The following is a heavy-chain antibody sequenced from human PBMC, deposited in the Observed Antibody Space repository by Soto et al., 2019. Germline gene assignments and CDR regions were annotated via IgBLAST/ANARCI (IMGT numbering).Heavy chain of an antibody. CDR3: ASGWGYYDSSGPINDY. J-gene: IGHJ4*02. CDR1: GGSISSYY. D-gene: IGHD3-22*01. Sequence: PSETLSLTCTVSGGSISSYYWSWIRQPPGKGLEWIGYIYYSGSTNYNPSLKSRVTISVDTSKNQFSLKLSSVTAADTAVYYCASGWGYYDSSGPINDYWGQGTLVTVSS. V-gene: IGHV4-59*01. CDR2: IYYSGST.